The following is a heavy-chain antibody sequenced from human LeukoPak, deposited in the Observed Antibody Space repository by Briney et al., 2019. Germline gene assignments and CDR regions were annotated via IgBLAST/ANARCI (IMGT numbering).Heavy chain of an antibody. D-gene: IGHD5-18*01. CDR2: VYYSGST. V-gene: IGHV4-59*11. CDR1: GGSISRHY. Sequence: SETLSLTCTVSGGSISRHYWSWLRQPPGKGLEWIGYVYYSGSTNYNPSLKSRVTISVDTSKNQFSLKLGSVTAADTAVYYCAREPGGARGYSYGDGYYYYMDVWGKGTTVTVSS. CDR3: AREPGGARGYSYGDGYYYYMDV. J-gene: IGHJ6*03.